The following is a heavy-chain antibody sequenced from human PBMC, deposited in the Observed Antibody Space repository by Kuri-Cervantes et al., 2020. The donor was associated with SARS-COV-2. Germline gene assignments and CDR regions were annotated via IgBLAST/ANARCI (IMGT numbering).Heavy chain of an antibody. Sequence: SETLSLTCTVSGGSISSDYWSWIRQPPGKGLEWIGYIYYSGSTNYNPSLNSRVTISVDTSKNQSSLKLSSVTAADTAVYYCARGSNAPYYYYYYMDVWGKGTTVTVSS. J-gene: IGHJ6*03. CDR1: GGSISSDY. CDR3: ARGSNAPYYYYYYMDV. CDR2: IYYSGST. V-gene: IGHV4-59*01.